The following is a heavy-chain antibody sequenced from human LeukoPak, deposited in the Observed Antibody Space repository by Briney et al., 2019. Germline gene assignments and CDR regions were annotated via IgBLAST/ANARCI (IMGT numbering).Heavy chain of an antibody. CDR1: GGSFSGYY. D-gene: IGHD2-15*01. V-gene: IGHV4-34*01. Sequence: SETLSLTCAVYGGSFSGYYWSWIRQPPGKGLEWIGEINHSGSTNYNPSLKSRVTISVDTSKNQFSLKLSSVTAADTAVYYCARGMRYCSGGSCYTKYYYYYYYVDVWGKGTTVTVSS. J-gene: IGHJ6*03. CDR2: INHSGST. CDR3: ARGMRYCSGGSCYTKYYYYYYYVDV.